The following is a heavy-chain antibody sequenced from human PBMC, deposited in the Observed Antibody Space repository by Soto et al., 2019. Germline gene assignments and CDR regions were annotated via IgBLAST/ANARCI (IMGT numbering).Heavy chain of an antibody. Sequence: SETLSLTCTVSGDTSTIYYWGWIRQAPGKGLEWIGHIHNSGTSTHNPSLNGRVTISIDMSKKQFSLKLTSLTSADTAVYYCARDFYDSVGYTWFDSWSQGTLVTVSS. CDR3: ARDFYDSVGYTWFDS. J-gene: IGHJ5*01. CDR1: GDTSTIYY. V-gene: IGHV4-59*01. D-gene: IGHD3-22*01. CDR2: IHNSGTS.